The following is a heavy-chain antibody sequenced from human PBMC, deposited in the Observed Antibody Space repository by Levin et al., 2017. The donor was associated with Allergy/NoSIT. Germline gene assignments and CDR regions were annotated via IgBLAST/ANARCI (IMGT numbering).Heavy chain of an antibody. V-gene: IGHV3-21*01. CDR2: ISGSSSLR. CDR1: GFTFSTRT. CDR3: VVGDRRDF. Sequence: GGSLRLSCAASGFTFSTRTLNWVRQAPGRGLEWVSSISGSSSLRYYAGSMRGRLTISRDNAKNSVYLQMDSLRVEDTAVYFCVVGDRRDFWGQGTLVTVSS. J-gene: IGHJ4*02. D-gene: IGHD2-15*01.